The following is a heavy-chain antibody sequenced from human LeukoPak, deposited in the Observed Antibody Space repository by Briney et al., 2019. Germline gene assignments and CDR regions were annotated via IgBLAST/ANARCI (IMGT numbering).Heavy chain of an antibody. D-gene: IGHD3-22*01. J-gene: IGHJ4*02. CDR1: GYSFSTYW. CDR2: IYPGDSDT. Sequence: GESLKISCKASGYSFSTYWIGWVRQMPGKGLEWMGIIYPGDSDTRYSPSFQGQVTISADKSIRTAYLQWSSLTASDTAIYYCARRWYDSSGYSRHFDYWGQGTQVTVPS. CDR3: ARRWYDSSGYSRHFDY. V-gene: IGHV5-51*01.